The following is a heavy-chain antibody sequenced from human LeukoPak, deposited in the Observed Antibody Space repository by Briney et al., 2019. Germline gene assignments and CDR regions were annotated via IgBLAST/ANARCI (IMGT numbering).Heavy chain of an antibody. Sequence: GGSLRLSCAASGFTFSSYAMSWVRQAPGKGLEWVSYVIRSSSTIYYADSVKGRFTISRDNSKNTLYLQMNSLRAEDTAVYYCAKLTNSWFDPWGQGTLVAVSS. D-gene: IGHD2-2*01. V-gene: IGHV3-48*01. CDR3: AKLTNSWFDP. J-gene: IGHJ5*02. CDR1: GFTFSSYA. CDR2: VIRSSSTI.